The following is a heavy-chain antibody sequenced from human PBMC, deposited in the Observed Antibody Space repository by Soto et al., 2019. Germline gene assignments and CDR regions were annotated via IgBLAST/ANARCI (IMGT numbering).Heavy chain of an antibody. CDR2: ISSSGDYI. CDR3: ARDSDSSGYYYYYGMDV. D-gene: IGHD3-22*01. Sequence: VGSLRLSCAASGFTFSRHSINWVRQAPGKGLEWISSISSSGDYIYYVDSVRGRFTISRDNAGNSLYLQMNSLRAEDTAVYYCARDSDSSGYYYYYGMDVWGQGTTVTVSS. V-gene: IGHV3-21*01. CDR1: GFTFSRHS. J-gene: IGHJ6*02.